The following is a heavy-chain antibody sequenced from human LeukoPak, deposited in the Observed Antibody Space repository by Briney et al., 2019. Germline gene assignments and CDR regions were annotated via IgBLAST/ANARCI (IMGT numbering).Heavy chain of an antibody. V-gene: IGHV4-61*01. CDR1: GDSMSRDNHK. CDR2: IYYSGST. J-gene: IGHJ4*02. CDR3: ARAPYGDDNYFDY. Sequence: SETLSLTCTVSGDSMSRDNHKWSWIRQPPGKGLEWIGYIYYSGSTNYNPSLKSRVTISVDTSKNQFSLKLSSVTAADTAVYYCARAPYGDDNYFDYWGQGTLVTVSS. D-gene: IGHD4-17*01.